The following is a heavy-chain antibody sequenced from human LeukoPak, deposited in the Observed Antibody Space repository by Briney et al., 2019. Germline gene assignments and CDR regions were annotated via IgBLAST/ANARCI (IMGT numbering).Heavy chain of an antibody. CDR3: ARTYCSSTSCYYSPYYFDY. Sequence: ASVKVSCKASGYTFTGYYMHWVRQAPGQGLEWMGWINPNSGGTNYAQKFQGRVTMTRDTSISTAYMGLSRLRSDDTAVYYCARTYCSSTSCYYSPYYFDYWGQGTLVTVSS. D-gene: IGHD2-2*01. J-gene: IGHJ4*02. V-gene: IGHV1-2*02. CDR2: INPNSGGT. CDR1: GYTFTGYY.